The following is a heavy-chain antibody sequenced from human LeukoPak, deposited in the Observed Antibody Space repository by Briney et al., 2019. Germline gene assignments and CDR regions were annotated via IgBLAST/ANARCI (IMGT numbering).Heavy chain of an antibody. V-gene: IGHV3-48*04. D-gene: IGHD3-9*01. J-gene: IGHJ4*02. CDR1: GFTFSSYS. CDR2: ISSSSSTI. Sequence: GGSLRLSFAASGFTFSSYSMNWVRQAPGKGLEWVSYISSSSSTIYYADSVKGRFTISRDNAKNSLYLQMNSLRAEDTAVYYCARELYDILTGYPHFDYWGQGTLVTVPS. CDR3: ARELYDILTGYPHFDY.